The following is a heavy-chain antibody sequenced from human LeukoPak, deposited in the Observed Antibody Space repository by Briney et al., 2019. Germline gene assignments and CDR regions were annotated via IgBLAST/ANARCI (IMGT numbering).Heavy chain of an antibody. CDR3: AKDHRHTLWLDAFDI. V-gene: IGHV3-23*01. J-gene: IGHJ3*02. D-gene: IGHD3-10*01. CDR1: GFTFSSYA. CDR2: ISGSGGST. Sequence: GGSPRLSCAAAGFTFSSYAMSWVRQAPGKGLEWVSAISGSGGSTYYADSVKGRFTISRDNSKNTLYLQMNSLRAEDTAVYYCAKDHRHTLWLDAFDIWGQGTMVTVSS.